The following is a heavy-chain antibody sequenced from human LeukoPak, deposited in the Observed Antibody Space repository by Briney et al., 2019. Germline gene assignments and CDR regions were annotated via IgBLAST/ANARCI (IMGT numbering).Heavy chain of an antibody. Sequence: AGGSLRLSCAASGFTFDDYGMSWVRQAPGKGLEWVSGINWNGGSTGYADSVKGRFTISRDNAKHSLHPQMNSLRAEDTALYYCAREWGSGSRAFDYWGQGTLVTVSS. V-gene: IGHV3-20*04. D-gene: IGHD1-26*01. CDR1: GFTFDDYG. CDR3: AREWGSGSRAFDY. CDR2: INWNGGST. J-gene: IGHJ4*02.